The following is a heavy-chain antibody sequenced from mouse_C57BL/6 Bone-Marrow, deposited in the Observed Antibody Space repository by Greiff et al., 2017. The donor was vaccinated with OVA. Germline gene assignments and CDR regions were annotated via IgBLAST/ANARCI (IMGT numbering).Heavy chain of an antibody. V-gene: IGHV1-64*01. CDR3: GLGPQ. D-gene: IGHD4-1*01. J-gene: IGHJ2*01. CDR1: GYTFTSYW. Sequence: QVQLQQPGAELVKPGASVKLSCKASGYTFTSYWMTWVKQRPGQGLEWIGMFHPISGSTNYNEKFRSKATLTVDKSPSTAYMQLSSLTSEDAAVYDCGLGPQWGQGTTLTVSS. CDR2: FHPISGST.